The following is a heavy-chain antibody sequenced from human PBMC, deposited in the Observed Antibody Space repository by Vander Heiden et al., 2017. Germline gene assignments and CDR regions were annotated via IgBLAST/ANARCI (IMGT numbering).Heavy chain of an antibody. CDR1: GDSVASNSAA. D-gene: IGHD6-6*01. CDR2: TYYRSKWYN. CDR3: ARDLRIRYSSSSPPFYYFDY. V-gene: IGHV6-1*01. J-gene: IGHJ4*02. Sequence: QVQLQQSGPGLVKPSQTLSLPCAIPGDSVASNSAAWNRIRLSPSRGLEWLGRTYYRSKWYNDYAVSVKSRITINPDTSKNQFSLQLNSVTPEDTAMYYCARDLRIRYSSSSPPFYYFDYWGQGTLVTVAS.